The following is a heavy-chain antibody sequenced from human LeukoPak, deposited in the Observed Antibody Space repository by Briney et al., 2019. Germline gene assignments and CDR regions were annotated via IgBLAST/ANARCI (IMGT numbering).Heavy chain of an antibody. Sequence: GGSLRLSCAASGFTFSSYAMHWVRQAPGKGLEYVSAISSNGGSTYYANSVKGRFTISRDNSKNTLYLQMGSLRAEDMAVYYCARGRGGFDFLEWLLSDYWGQGTLVTVSS. CDR2: ISSNGGST. J-gene: IGHJ4*02. CDR1: GFTFSSYA. CDR3: ARGRGGFDFLEWLLSDY. V-gene: IGHV3-64*01. D-gene: IGHD3-3*01.